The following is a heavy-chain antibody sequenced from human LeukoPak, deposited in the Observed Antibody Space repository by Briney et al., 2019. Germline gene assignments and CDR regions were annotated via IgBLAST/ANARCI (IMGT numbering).Heavy chain of an antibody. V-gene: IGHV4-31*03. Sequence: SETLSLTCTVSGGSISSGGYYWSWIRQHPGKGLEWIGYIYYSGSTYHNPSLKSRVTISVDTSKNQFSLKLSSVTAADTAVYYCARVKGSSSHYYYMDVWGKGTTVTVSS. CDR3: ARVKGSSSHYYYMDV. CDR1: GGSISSGGYY. D-gene: IGHD6-6*01. CDR2: IYYSGST. J-gene: IGHJ6*03.